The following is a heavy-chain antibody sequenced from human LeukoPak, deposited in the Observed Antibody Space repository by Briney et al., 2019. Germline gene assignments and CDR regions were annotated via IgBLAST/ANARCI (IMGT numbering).Heavy chain of an antibody. Sequence: PSETLSLTCTVSGDSISSYYWSWIRQPPGKGLEWIGYIYYTGSTNYNPSLKSRVTISVDTSKNQFSLKLSSVTAAGTAVYYCARDRGRCSGGSCYSDYCYGMDVWGEGTTVTVSS. V-gene: IGHV4-59*01. CDR1: GDSISSYY. CDR2: IYYTGST. D-gene: IGHD2-15*01. CDR3: ARDRGRCSGGSCYSDYCYGMDV. J-gene: IGHJ6*02.